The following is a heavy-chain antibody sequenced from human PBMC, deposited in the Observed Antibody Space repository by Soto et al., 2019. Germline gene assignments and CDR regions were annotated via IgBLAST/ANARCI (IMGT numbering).Heavy chain of an antibody. D-gene: IGHD2-2*01. CDR1: GYTFTSYD. CDR2: MNPNSGNT. J-gene: IGHJ5*02. Sequence: QVQLVQSGAEVKKPGASVKVSCKASGYTFTSYDINWVRQATGQGLEWMGWMNPNSGNTGYAQKFQGRVTMTRNTSIRTAYMELSSLRSEDTAVYYCAREVVLVPAAREWGFDPWGQGTLVTVSS. V-gene: IGHV1-8*01. CDR3: AREVVLVPAAREWGFDP.